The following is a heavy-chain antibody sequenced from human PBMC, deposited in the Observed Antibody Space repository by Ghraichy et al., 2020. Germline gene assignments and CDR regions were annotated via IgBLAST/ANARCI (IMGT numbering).Heavy chain of an antibody. CDR3: VRSGYNFYFDF. CDR1: GYKFNTYW. Sequence: ESLNISCTGSGYKFNTYWISWVRQMPGKGLEWMGRIDPSDSYINYSPSFQGHVTISADKSISTVYLHWSSLQASDTAIYYCVRSGYNFYFDFWAQGTLITVSS. D-gene: IGHD5-24*01. J-gene: IGHJ4*02. V-gene: IGHV5-10-1*01. CDR2: IDPSDSYI.